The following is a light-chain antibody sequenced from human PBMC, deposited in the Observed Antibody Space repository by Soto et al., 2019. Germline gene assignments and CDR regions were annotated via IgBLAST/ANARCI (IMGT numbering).Light chain of an antibody. CDR3: QSYDSRLTGSYV. CDR1: SSDVGGYNY. Sequence: QSVLTQPASVSGSPGQSITISCTGTSSDVGGYNYVSWFQHHPGKAPKLIIYEVSYRPSGVSNRFSGSKSGVTASLTISGLQAEDEGDYYCQSYDSRLTGSYVFGTGTKVTVL. CDR2: EVS. J-gene: IGLJ1*01. V-gene: IGLV2-14*01.